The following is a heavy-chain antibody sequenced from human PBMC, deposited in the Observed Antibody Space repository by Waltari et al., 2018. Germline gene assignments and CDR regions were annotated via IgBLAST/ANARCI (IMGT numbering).Heavy chain of an antibody. J-gene: IGHJ4*02. D-gene: IGHD4-17*01. CDR2: IYSSGST. Sequence: QVQLQESGPGLVKPSETLSLTCTVSGGSISSYYWSWIRQPPGKGLEWIGYIYSSGSTNYNPSLKSRVTISVDTSKNQFSLKLSSVTAADTAVYYCARQASYGDYFDYWGQGTLVTVSS. V-gene: IGHV4-59*08. CDR1: GGSISSYY. CDR3: ARQASYGDYFDY.